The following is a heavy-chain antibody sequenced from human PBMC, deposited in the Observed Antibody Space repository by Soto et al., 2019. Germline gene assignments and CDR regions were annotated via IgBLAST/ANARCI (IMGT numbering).Heavy chain of an antibody. Sequence: ASVKVSCKASRYTFTGYALHWVGQAPGQRLEWMGWINAGNGNTKYSQKFQGRVTITRDTSASTAYMELSSLRSEDTAVYYCARVRNSSATVTYYFDYWGQGNLVTVSS. J-gene: IGHJ4*02. CDR2: INAGNGNT. CDR1: RYTFTGYA. CDR3: ARVRNSSATVTYYFDY. V-gene: IGHV1-3*01. D-gene: IGHD4-17*01.